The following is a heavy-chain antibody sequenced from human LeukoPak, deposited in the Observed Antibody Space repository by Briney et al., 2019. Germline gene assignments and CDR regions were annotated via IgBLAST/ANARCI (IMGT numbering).Heavy chain of an antibody. D-gene: IGHD6-19*01. CDR2: INHSGST. V-gene: IGHV4-34*01. Sequence: SETLSLTCAVYGGSFSGYYWSWIRQPPGKGLEWIGEINHSGSTNYNPSLKSRVTISVDTSKNQFSLKLSSVTAADTAVYYCARGGLAHSSDWYNGWWFDPWGQGTLVTVSS. CDR3: ARGGLAHSSDWYNGWWFDP. CDR1: GGSFSGYY. J-gene: IGHJ5*02.